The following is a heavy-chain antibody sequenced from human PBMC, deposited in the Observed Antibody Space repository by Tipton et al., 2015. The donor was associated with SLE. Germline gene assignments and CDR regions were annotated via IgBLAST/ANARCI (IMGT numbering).Heavy chain of an antibody. D-gene: IGHD4-17*01. CDR1: GDSASSNSAA. CDR3: AREDDDYGDYVGLFDY. CDR2: TYYKSRWYN. J-gene: IGHJ4*02. V-gene: IGHV6-1*01. Sequence: GLVKPSQTLSLTCAISGDSASSNSAAWNWIRQSPSRGLEWLGRTYYKSRWYNDYAVSVKSRITINPDTSKNQFSLQLNSATPEDTAVYYCAREDDDYGDYVGLFDYWGQGTLVTVSS.